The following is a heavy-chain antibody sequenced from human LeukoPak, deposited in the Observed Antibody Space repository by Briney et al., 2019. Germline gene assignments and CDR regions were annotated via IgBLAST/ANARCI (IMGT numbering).Heavy chain of an antibody. CDR2: IDTNTGNP. V-gene: IGHV7-4-1*02. CDR1: GYTFTTYS. J-gene: IGHJ4*02. Sequence: ASVKVSCKASGYTFTTYSMNWVRQAPGQGLEWMGWIDTNTGNPTYAQGFTGRFVFSLDTSVSTAYLQISSLEAEDTAFYCTRDQRQISFDYWGQGTLVTVSS. CDR3: TRDQRQISFDY. D-gene: IGHD3-3*01.